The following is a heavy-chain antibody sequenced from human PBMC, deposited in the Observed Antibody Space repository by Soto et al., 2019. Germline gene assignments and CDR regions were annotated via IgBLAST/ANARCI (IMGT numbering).Heavy chain of an antibody. CDR3: ASGLSSEKVDS. J-gene: IGHJ4*02. CDR2: IYNGGTT. V-gene: IGHV4-30-4*01. CDR1: GASISNNHYC. D-gene: IGHD3-10*01. Sequence: QVQLQESGPGLVKPSQTLSLTCTVSGASISNNHYCWSWIRKSPGRGLEWIGHIYNGGTTYSNPSLNRRVTISVDTSNNQFSLKLNSVTGGDTAVYYCASGLSSEKVDSWGQGTLVTVSS.